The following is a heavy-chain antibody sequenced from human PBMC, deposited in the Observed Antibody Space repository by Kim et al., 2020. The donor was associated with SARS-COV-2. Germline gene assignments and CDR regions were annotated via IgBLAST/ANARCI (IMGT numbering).Heavy chain of an antibody. CDR1: GFTFSSYS. J-gene: IGHJ6*02. V-gene: IGHV3-21*01. CDR3: ARVRYSGSYARNYYYGMDV. Sequence: GGSLRLSCAASGFTFSSYSMNWVRQAPGKGLEWVSSISSSSSYIYYADSVKGRFTISRDNAKNSLYLQMNSLRAEDTAVYYCARVRYSGSYARNYYYGMDVWGQGTTVTVSS. CDR2: ISSSSSYI. D-gene: IGHD1-26*01.